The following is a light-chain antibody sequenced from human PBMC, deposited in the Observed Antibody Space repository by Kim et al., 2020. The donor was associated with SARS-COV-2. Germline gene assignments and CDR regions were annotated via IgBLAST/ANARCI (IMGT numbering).Light chain of an antibody. J-gene: IGLJ3*02. CDR2: EVT. Sequence: GQSITLSCTGTSSDVGKYNLVSWYQQHPGKVPELMIYEVTKRPSGVSNRFSAAKSGTTATLTISGLQAEDEVDYYCCSYAGSSTWVFGGGTQLTVL. CDR1: SSDVGKYNL. CDR3: CSYAGSSTWV. V-gene: IGLV2-23*02.